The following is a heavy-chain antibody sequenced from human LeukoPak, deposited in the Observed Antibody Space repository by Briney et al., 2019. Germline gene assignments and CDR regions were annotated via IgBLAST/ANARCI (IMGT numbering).Heavy chain of an antibody. CDR3: AKVSRITMIVVVITTTNWYFDL. CDR1: GFTFSSYA. D-gene: IGHD3-22*01. CDR2: ISGSGGST. J-gene: IGHJ2*01. V-gene: IGHV3-23*01. Sequence: GGSLRLSCAASGFTFSSYAMSWVRQAPGKGLEWVSAISGSGGSTYYADSVKGRFTISRDNSKNTLYLQMNSLRAEDTAVYYCAKVSRITMIVVVITTTNWYFDLWGRGTLVTVAS.